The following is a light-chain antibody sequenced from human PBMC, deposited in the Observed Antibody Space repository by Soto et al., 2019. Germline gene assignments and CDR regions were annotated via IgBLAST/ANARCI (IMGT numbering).Light chain of an antibody. V-gene: IGKV3-15*01. CDR1: QSVSSN. CDR3: QQYDNWPYT. J-gene: IGKJ2*01. CDR2: GAS. Sequence: EIVMTQSPATLSVSPGERATLSCRASQSVSSNLAWYQQKPGQAPRLLMYGASTRATGIPARFSGSGSGTDFTLTIGSLQSEDFAVYYCQQYDNWPYTFGQGTKLEIK.